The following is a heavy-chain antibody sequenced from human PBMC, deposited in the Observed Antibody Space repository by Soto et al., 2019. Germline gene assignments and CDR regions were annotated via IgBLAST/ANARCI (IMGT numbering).Heavy chain of an antibody. V-gene: IGHV4-39*01. Sequence: SETLSLTCTVSGGSISSSSYYWGWIRQPPGKGLEWIGSIYYSGSTYYNPSLKSRVTISVDTSKNQFSLKLSSVTAADTAVYYCAVTRAVAGLNWFDPWGQGTLVTVSS. J-gene: IGHJ5*02. CDR2: IYYSGST. D-gene: IGHD6-19*01. CDR3: AVTRAVAGLNWFDP. CDR1: GGSISSSSYY.